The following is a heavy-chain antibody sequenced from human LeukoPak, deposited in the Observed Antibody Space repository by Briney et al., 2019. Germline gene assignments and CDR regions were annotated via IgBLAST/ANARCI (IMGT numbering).Heavy chain of an antibody. J-gene: IGHJ5*02. Sequence: SVKVSCKASGGTFSSYAISWVRQAPGQGLEWMGRIIPILGIANYAQKFQGRVTITADKSTSTAYMELSSLRSEDTAVYYCARGKVYNYAHNWFDPWGQGTLVTVSS. CDR1: GGTFSSYA. CDR2: IIPILGIA. D-gene: IGHD1-20*01. V-gene: IGHV1-69*04. CDR3: ARGKVYNYAHNWFDP.